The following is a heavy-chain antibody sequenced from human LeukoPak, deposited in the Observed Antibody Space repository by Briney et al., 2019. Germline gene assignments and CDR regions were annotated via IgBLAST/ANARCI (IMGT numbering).Heavy chain of an antibody. V-gene: IGHV3-21*01. CDR2: ISSSSSYI. CDR3: ARVTTYSSSWFGDFGS. Sequence: GGSLRLSCAASGFTFSSYSMNWVRQAPGKGLEWVSSISSSSSYIYYADSVKGRFTISRDNAKNSLYLQMNSLRVEDTALYYCARVTTYSSSWFGDFGSWGQGTLVTVSS. D-gene: IGHD6-13*01. CDR1: GFTFSSYS. J-gene: IGHJ4*02.